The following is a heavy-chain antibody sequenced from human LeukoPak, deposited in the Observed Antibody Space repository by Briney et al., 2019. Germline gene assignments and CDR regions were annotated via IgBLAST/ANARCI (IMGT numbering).Heavy chain of an antibody. J-gene: IGHJ3*02. Sequence: SETLSLTCTVSGGSISGSSYYWGWIRQPPGKGLEWIGSIYYSGSTYYNPSLTSRVTISADTSKNQFSLKLSSVTAADTAVYYCARVGTLAMIVVLISDAFDIWGQGTMVTVSS. CDR2: IYYSGST. D-gene: IGHD3-22*01. CDR1: GGSISGSSYY. CDR3: ARVGTLAMIVVLISDAFDI. V-gene: IGHV4-39*07.